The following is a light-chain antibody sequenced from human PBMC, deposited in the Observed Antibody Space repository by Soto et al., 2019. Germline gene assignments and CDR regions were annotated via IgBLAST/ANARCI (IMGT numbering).Light chain of an antibody. V-gene: IGKV3-20*01. J-gene: IGKJ3*01. CDR1: QTINSNY. CDR3: QQYDDSCRFT. Sequence: EIVLTQSPGTLSLSPGERATLACRTSQTINSNYLAWYQQKVGQAPRLLIHGASSRTTGIPDRFSGSWSGTDFTLTISKLEPADFAVYYCQQYDDSCRFTFGPGTKVDI. CDR2: GAS.